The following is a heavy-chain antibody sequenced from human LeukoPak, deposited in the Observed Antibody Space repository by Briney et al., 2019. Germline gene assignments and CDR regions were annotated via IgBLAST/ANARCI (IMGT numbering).Heavy chain of an antibody. J-gene: IGHJ5*02. CDR3: ARDRGYFDWGDNWFDP. Sequence: SETLSLTCAVYGGSFSGYYWSWIRQPPGKELEWIGKINHSGSTNYNPSLKSRVTISVDTSKNQFSLKLSSVTAADTAVYYCARDRGYFDWGDNWFDPWGQGTLVTVSS. D-gene: IGHD3-9*01. CDR2: INHSGST. CDR1: GGSFSGYY. V-gene: IGHV4-34*01.